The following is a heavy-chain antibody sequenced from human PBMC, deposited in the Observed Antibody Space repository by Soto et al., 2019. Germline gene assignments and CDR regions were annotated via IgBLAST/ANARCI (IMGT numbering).Heavy chain of an antibody. V-gene: IGHV3-30*18. J-gene: IGHJ4*02. CDR1: GFTFSSSG. D-gene: IGHD2-2*02. CDR3: AKEFHTGNYFDY. CDR2: ISYDGTNK. Sequence: QVQLVESGGGVVQTGRSLRLSCAASGFTFSSSGMHWVRQAPGKGLEWVAVISYDGTNKYYADSVKGRFTISRDNSKNTLYLQMSSLRAEDTGVYYCAKEFHTGNYFDYWGQGTLVTVSS.